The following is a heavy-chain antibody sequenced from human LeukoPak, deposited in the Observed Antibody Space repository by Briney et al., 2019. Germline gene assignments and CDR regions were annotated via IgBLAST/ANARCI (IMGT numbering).Heavy chain of an antibody. D-gene: IGHD3-9*01. Sequence: AGGSLRLSGVASGFTFSSYWMHWVRQDPRKGLVWVSRINGDGRNINYADSVRGRFTISRDNAKNTLYLQMNTLRVEDTAVYYCTRDLMDYDVSTGLHHYYMDVWGQGTTVTVSS. CDR1: GFTFSSYW. CDR3: TRDLMDYDVSTGLHHYYMDV. V-gene: IGHV3-74*01. CDR2: INGDGRNI. J-gene: IGHJ6*02.